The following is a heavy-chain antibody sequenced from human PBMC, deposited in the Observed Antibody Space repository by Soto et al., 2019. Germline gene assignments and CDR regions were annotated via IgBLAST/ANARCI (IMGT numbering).Heavy chain of an antibody. D-gene: IGHD1-26*01. CDR1: GGTFSSYT. Sequence: GASVKVSCKASGGTFSSYTISWVRQAPGQGLEWMGRIIPYNGITNYAQKLQGRVTMTTDTSTSTAYMELRSLRSDDTAVYYCARDRQWEPTLTLWGQGTLVTVSS. J-gene: IGHJ4*02. V-gene: IGHV1-18*01. CDR2: IIPYNGIT. CDR3: ARDRQWEPTLTL.